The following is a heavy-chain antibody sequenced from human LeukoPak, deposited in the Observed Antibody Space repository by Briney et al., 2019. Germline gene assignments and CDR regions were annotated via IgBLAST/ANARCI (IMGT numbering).Heavy chain of an antibody. CDR1: GFTFSTYS. CDR3: ARDLGRIRFPTGDY. Sequence: GGSLRLSCAASGFTFSTYSMNWVRQAPGKGLEWVSSISSSNSYIYYADSVKGRFTISRDNAKNSLYLQMNSLRAEDTAVYYCARDLGRIRFPTGDYWGQGTLVTVSS. CDR2: ISSSNSYI. V-gene: IGHV3-21*04. D-gene: IGHD1-14*01. J-gene: IGHJ4*02.